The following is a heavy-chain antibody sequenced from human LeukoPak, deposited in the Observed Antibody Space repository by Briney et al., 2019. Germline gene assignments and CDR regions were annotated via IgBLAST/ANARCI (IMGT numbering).Heavy chain of an antibody. CDR2: IYYSGST. J-gene: IGHJ6*02. CDR1: GGSISSYY. Sequence: PSETLSLTCTGSGGSISSYYWSWIRQPPGKGLEWIGNIYYSGSTNYNPSLKSRVTISVDTSKNQFSLKLSSVTAADTAVYYCARVRGYCSGGSCYYYGMDVWGQGTTVTVS. D-gene: IGHD2-15*01. V-gene: IGHV4-59*01. CDR3: ARVRGYCSGGSCYYYGMDV.